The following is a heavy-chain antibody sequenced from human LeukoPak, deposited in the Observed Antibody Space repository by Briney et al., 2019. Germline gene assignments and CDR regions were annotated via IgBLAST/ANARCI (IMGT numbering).Heavy chain of an antibody. CDR2: ISGSGGST. CDR3: ANLLWLEFIGGFDY. Sequence: EPGGSLRLSCVASGFTFSSYAMSWVRQAPGKGLEWVSAISGSGGSTYYADSVKGRFTISRDNSKNTLYLQMNSLRAEDTAVYYCANLLWLEFIGGFDYWGQGTLVTVSS. V-gene: IGHV3-23*01. CDR1: GFTFSSYA. D-gene: IGHD5-12*01. J-gene: IGHJ4*02.